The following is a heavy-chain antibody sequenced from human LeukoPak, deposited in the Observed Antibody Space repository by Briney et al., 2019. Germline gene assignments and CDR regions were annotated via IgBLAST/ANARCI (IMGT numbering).Heavy chain of an antibody. D-gene: IGHD2-2*01. CDR2: ISAYNGNT. V-gene: IGHV1-18*01. CDR1: GYTFTSYG. J-gene: IGHJ4*02. Sequence: ASVKVSCKASGYTFTSYGISWVRQAPGQGLEWMGWISAYNGNTNYAQKLQGRVTMTTDTSTSTAYMELRSLRSDDTAVYYCGRDIVVVPAAMIDYWGPGALVTFAS. CDR3: GRDIVVVPAAMIDY.